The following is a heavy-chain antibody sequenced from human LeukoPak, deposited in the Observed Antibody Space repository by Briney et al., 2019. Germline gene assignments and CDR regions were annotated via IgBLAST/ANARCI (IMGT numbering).Heavy chain of an antibody. CDR2: INPSGGST. D-gene: IGHD3-22*01. V-gene: IGHV1-46*01. CDR1: GYTFTRYY. CDR3: ASLISGYSPRDAFDI. J-gene: IGHJ3*02. Sequence: GASVKVSCKASGYTFTRYYIHWVRQAPGQGLEWMGTINPSGGSTSYAQKFQGRLTVTRDMSTSTVYMELSSLGSEDTAVYYCASLISGYSPRDAFDIWGQGTMVTVSS.